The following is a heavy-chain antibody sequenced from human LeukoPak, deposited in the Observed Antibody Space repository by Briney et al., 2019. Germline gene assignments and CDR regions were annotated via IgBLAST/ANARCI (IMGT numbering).Heavy chain of an antibody. J-gene: IGHJ4*02. CDR2: ISVSGSST. CDR3: AIMHPYCDGNGYWVQ. D-gene: IGHD3-22*01. CDR1: GFTFSSYA. Sequence: GESLRLSCAASGFTFSSYAMSWVRQAPGKGLEWVSGISVSGSSTSNAASVKGRFTISRDNPRNTLYLQMNSLRAEDTAVYYCAIMHPYCDGNGYWVQWGQGTLVTVSS. V-gene: IGHV3-23*01.